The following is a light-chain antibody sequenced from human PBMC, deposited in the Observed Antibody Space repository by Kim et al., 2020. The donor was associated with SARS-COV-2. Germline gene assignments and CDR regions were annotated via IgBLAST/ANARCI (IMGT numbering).Light chain of an antibody. CDR2: GAS. J-gene: IGKJ2*01. CDR3: QQYVGSPT. CDR1: QSFTSGY. Sequence: SVSPGERATLSCRASQSFTSGYLAWYQQKPGQAPRLLIYGASNRATGIPDRFSGSGSGTDFTLTISRLEPEDFAVYYCQQYVGSPTFGQGTKLEI. V-gene: IGKV3-20*01.